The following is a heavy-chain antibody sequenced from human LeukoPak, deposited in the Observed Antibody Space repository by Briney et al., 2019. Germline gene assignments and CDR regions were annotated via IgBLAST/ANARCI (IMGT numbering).Heavy chain of an antibody. CDR3: AKDASITMIVVVINYFDY. CDR1: GFTFSSYA. Sequence: PGGSLRLSCAASGFTFSSYAMSWVRQAPGKGLDWVSAISGSGGSTYYADSVKGRFTISRDNSKNTLYLQMNSLRAEDTAVYYCAKDASITMIVVVINYFDYWGQGTLVTVSS. CDR2: ISGSGGST. V-gene: IGHV3-23*01. D-gene: IGHD3-22*01. J-gene: IGHJ4*02.